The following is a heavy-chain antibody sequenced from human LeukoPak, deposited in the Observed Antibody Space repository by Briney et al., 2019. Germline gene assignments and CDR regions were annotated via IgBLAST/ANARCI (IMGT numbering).Heavy chain of an antibody. J-gene: IGHJ6*04. D-gene: IGHD2-15*01. V-gene: IGHV4-38-2*02. CDR2: IYHSGST. CDR1: GYSISSGYY. Sequence: PSETLSLTCAVSGYSISSGYYWGWIRQPPGKGLEWIGSIYHSGSTYYNPSLKSRVTISVDTSKNQFSLKLSSVTAADTAVYYCARDHIVVANYYFYYYGMDVWGKGTTVTVSS. CDR3: ARDHIVVANYYFYYYGMDV.